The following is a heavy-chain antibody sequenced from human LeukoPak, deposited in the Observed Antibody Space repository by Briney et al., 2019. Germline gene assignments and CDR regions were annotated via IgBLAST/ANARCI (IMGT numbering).Heavy chain of an antibody. CDR3: ARGGYQTDFDY. J-gene: IGHJ4*02. D-gene: IGHD2-2*01. V-gene: IGHV4-4*07. CDR2: IYTGGST. CDR1: GGSISSYY. Sequence: SETLSLTCTVSGGSISSYYWSWIRQPAGEGLEWIGRIYTGGSTNYNPSLKSRVTMSVDTSKNQFSLKLSSVTAADTAVYYCARGGYQTDFDYWGQGTLVTVSS.